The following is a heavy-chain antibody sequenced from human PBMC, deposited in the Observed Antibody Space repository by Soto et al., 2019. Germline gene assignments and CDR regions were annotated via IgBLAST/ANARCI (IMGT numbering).Heavy chain of an antibody. Sequence: QVQLQESGPGLVKPSETLSLTCTVSGGAITNYYCSWFRQPPGKGLEWLGYINYDGYSAYNLSLMSRVTLSRCAAKTQFTLMLESVTATDTAVYYCARHGFGPLHGLVDVWGSGTTVIVSS. D-gene: IGHD3-10*01. J-gene: IGHJ6*04. CDR1: GGAITNYY. CDR2: INYDGYS. CDR3: ARHGFGPLHGLVDV. V-gene: IGHV4-59*08.